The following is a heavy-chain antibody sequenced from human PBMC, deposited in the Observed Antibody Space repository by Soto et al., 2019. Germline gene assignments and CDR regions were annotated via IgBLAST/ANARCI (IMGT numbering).Heavy chain of an antibody. CDR2: IIPILGIA. CDR1: GGTFSSYT. V-gene: IGHV1-69*02. D-gene: IGHD2-2*01. CDR3: AGGYQLPPDDAFDI. J-gene: IGHJ3*02. Sequence: QVQLVQSGAEVKKPGSSVKVSCKASGGTFSSYTISWVRQAPGQGLEWMGRIIPILGIANYAQKFQGRVTITADKSTSTAYMELSSLRSEDTPVYYCAGGYQLPPDDAFDIWGQGTMVTVSS.